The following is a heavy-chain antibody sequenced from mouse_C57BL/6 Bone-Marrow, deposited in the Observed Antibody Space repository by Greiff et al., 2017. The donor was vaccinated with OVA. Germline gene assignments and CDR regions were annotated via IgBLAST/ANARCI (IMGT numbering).Heavy chain of an antibody. CDR3: TASYYGYGEGFAY. D-gene: IGHD2-12*01. CDR2: IDPENGDT. J-gene: IGHJ3*01. Sequence: EVHLKQSGAELVRPGASVKLSCTASGFTITDYYMHWVKQRPEQGLEWIGWIDPENGDTEYASKFQGKATITADTSSNTAYLQLSSLTSEDTAVYYCTASYYGYGEGFAYWCQGTVVTVSA. CDR1: GFTITDYY. V-gene: IGHV14-4*01.